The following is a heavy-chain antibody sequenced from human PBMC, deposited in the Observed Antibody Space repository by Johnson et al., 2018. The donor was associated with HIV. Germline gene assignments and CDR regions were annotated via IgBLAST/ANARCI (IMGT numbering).Heavy chain of an antibody. CDR1: GFTFSNHH. J-gene: IGHJ3*02. Sequence: VQLVESGGGLVQPGGSLRLSCAASGFTFSNHHMTWVRQAPGKGLEWVANINRDGSDKYYVDSVKGRFTISRDNAKNSVYLQMNSLRAEDTAVYYCARELGGSSLPFGAFDIWGQGTMVTVSS. V-gene: IGHV3-7*03. D-gene: IGHD6-13*01. CDR3: ARELGGSSLPFGAFDI. CDR2: INRDGSDK.